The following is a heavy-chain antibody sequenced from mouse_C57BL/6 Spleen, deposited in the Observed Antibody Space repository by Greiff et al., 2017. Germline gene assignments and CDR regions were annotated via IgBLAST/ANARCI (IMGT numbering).Heavy chain of an antibody. D-gene: IGHD3-2*02. CDR1: GYTFTSYW. CDR2: INPSNGGT. Sequence: QVQLQQPGPELVKPGASVKLSCKASGYTFTSYWMHWVKQRPGQGLEWIGNINPSNGGTNYNEKFKSKATLTVDKSSSTAYMQLSSLTSDDSAVYYCASAGADISGYFDYWGQGTTLTVSS. V-gene: IGHV1-53*01. CDR3: ASAGADISGYFDY. J-gene: IGHJ2*01.